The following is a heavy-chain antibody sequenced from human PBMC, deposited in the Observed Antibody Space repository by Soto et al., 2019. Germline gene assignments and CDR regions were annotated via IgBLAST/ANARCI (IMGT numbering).Heavy chain of an antibody. CDR1: GFTFSSSA. J-gene: IGHJ4*02. D-gene: IGHD3-16*01. Sequence: GGSLRLSCAASGFTFSSSAMSWVRQAPGTGLEWVSTINPTGANTHYADSAKGRFTISRDNSRNTVDLQMNSVRDADTALYYCVSWVSDHFDYWGQGTPVTVSS. CDR2: INPTGANT. CDR3: VSWVSDHFDY. V-gene: IGHV3-23*01.